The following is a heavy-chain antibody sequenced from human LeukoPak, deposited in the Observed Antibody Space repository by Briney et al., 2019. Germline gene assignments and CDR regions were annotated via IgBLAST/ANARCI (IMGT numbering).Heavy chain of an antibody. CDR1: GITFSNVW. J-gene: IGHJ5*02. V-gene: IGHV3-20*04. CDR2: INWNGGST. D-gene: IGHD6-13*01. CDR3: ARDYSSSWYNWFDP. Sequence: GGSLRLSCAASGITFSNVWMSWVRQAPGKGLEWVSGINWNGGSTGYADSVKGRYTISRDNAKNSLYLQMNSLRAEDTALYYCARDYSSSWYNWFDPWGQGTLVTVSS.